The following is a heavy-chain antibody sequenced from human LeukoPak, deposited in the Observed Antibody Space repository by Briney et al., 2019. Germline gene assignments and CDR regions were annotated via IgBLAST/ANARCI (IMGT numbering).Heavy chain of an antibody. CDR1: GGSITSYY. CDR2: IYYSGNT. CDR3: ASLSTAAAGAPYAMDV. V-gene: IGHV4-59*08. J-gene: IGHJ6*02. Sequence: SETLSLTCTVSGGSITSYYWNWIRQPPGKGLEWIGYIYYSGNTNYNPSLKSRVTISVDTSKNQFSLKLGSVTAADAAVYYCASLSTAAAGAPYAMDVWGQGTTVTVSS. D-gene: IGHD6-13*01.